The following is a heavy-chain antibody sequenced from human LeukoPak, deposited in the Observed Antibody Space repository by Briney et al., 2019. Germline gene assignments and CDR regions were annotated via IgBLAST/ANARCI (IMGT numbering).Heavy chain of an antibody. CDR3: AKDEYSGYDSYYYYGMDV. J-gene: IGHJ6*02. D-gene: IGHD5-12*01. CDR2: ISGSGGSA. Sequence: GGSLRLSCAASGFTFSSSAMSWVRQAPGKGLEWVSAISGSGGSAYYADSVKGRFTISRDNSKNTLYLQMNSLRAEDTAVYYCAKDEYSGYDSYYYYGMDVWGQGTTVTVSS. V-gene: IGHV3-23*01. CDR1: GFTFSSSA.